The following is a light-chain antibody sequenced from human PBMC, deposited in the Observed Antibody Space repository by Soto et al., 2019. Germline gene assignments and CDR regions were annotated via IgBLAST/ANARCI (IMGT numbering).Light chain of an antibody. V-gene: IGKV3-20*01. CDR1: QGIGDT. Sequence: EVVMRQSPATLSVSPGEGATLSCRASQGIGDTLAWYQQKPGQAPRLLIYGASSRATGIPDRFSGSGSGTDFTLTISRLEPEDFAMYYCQQYGSSPRTFGQGTKVDIK. J-gene: IGKJ1*01. CDR3: QQYGSSPRT. CDR2: GAS.